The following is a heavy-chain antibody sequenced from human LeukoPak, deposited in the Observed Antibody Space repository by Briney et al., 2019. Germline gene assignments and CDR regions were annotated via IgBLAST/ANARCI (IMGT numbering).Heavy chain of an antibody. CDR1: GFTFSTYW. V-gene: IGHV3-7*01. CDR3: ARDYRSSSGRSIDY. Sequence: GGSLRLSCAASGFTFSTYWMTWVRQAPGKGLEWVANLKQDGSEEYYVDSVKGRFTISRDNTKNSLYLQMNSLRAEDTAVYYCARDYRSSSGRSIDYWGQGTLVTVSS. D-gene: IGHD6-6*01. CDR2: LKQDGSEE. J-gene: IGHJ4*02.